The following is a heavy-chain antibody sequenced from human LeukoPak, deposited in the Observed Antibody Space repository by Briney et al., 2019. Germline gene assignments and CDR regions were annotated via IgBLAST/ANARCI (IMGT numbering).Heavy chain of an antibody. J-gene: IGHJ4*02. V-gene: IGHV3-66*02. CDR2: IYSGGNT. CDR1: GFTVSNIY. Sequence: GGSLRLSCAASGFTVSNIYMNWVRQAPGKGLEWVSVIYSGGNTYYADSVKGRFTISRDNSKNTLHLQMNSLRVEDTAVYYCARDRDYGGKLGYWGQGTLVTVSS. D-gene: IGHD4-23*01. CDR3: ARDRDYGGKLGY.